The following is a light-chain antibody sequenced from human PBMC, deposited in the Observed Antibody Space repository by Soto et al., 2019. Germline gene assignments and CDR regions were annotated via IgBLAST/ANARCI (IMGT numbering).Light chain of an antibody. Sequence: QSVLTQPASVSGSPGQSIAISCTGTRSDVGAYNYVSWYQQHPGKAPKLMISEVTNRPSGVSDCFSGSKSGNTASLTISGLQAEDEADYYCSSFTSRFTFVFGTGTKLTVL. J-gene: IGLJ1*01. CDR1: RSDVGAYNY. V-gene: IGLV2-14*01. CDR2: EVT. CDR3: SSFTSRFTFV.